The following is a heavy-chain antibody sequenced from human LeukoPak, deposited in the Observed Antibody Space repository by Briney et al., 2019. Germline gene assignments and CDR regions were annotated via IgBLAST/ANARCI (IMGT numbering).Heavy chain of an antibody. CDR1: GYRFTSYW. CDR3: ARHFHTGIQLWSAYYFDY. CDR2: IYPGDSDT. J-gene: IGHJ4*02. D-gene: IGHD5-18*01. Sequence: GESLKISCKGSGYRFTSYWIGWVRQMPGKGLEWMGIIYPGDSDTRYSPSFQGQVTISADKSISTAYLQWSSLKASDTAMYYCARHFHTGIQLWSAYYFDYWGQGTLVTASS. V-gene: IGHV5-51*01.